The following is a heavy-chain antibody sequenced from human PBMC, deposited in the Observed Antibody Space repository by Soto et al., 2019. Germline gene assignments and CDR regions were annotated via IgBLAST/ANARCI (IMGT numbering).Heavy chain of an antibody. V-gene: IGHV1-69*13. Sequence: SVKVSCKASGYTFTSYDINWVRQATGQGLEWMGWIIPIFGTANYAQKFQGRVTITADEPTSTAYMELSSLRSEDTAVYYCARVAVVVAADYYYYYGMDVWGQGTTVTVSS. J-gene: IGHJ6*02. CDR3: ARVAVVVAADYYYYYGMDV. D-gene: IGHD2-15*01. CDR1: GYTFTSYD. CDR2: IIPIFGTA.